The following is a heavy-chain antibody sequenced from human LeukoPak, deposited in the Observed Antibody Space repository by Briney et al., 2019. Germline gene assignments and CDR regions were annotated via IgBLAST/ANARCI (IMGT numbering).Heavy chain of an antibody. V-gene: IGHV4-34*01. Sequence: PSETLSLTCAVYGGSFSGYYWSWIRQPPGKGLEWIGEINHSGSTNYHPSLKSRVTISVDTSKNQFSLKLSSVTAADTAVYYCARNGYGDPYYYYGMDVWGQGTTVTVSS. J-gene: IGHJ6*02. CDR2: INHSGST. CDR1: GGSFSGYY. CDR3: ARNGYGDPYYYYGMDV. D-gene: IGHD4/OR15-4a*01.